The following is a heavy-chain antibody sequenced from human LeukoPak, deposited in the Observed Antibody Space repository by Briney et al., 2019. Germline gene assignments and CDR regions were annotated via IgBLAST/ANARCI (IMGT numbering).Heavy chain of an antibody. Sequence: PGGSLRLSCAASGFIFSNDAMHWVRQAPGKGLEWVAFIWFDGSNKHYADSVKGRFTISRDNSTNTLYLQMNSLRAEDTAIYYCVRGCSDTCYRFDYWGQGTLVTVSS. J-gene: IGHJ4*02. CDR2: IWFDGSNK. CDR3: VRGCSDTCYRFDY. V-gene: IGHV3-33*01. CDR1: GFIFSNDA. D-gene: IGHD2-15*01.